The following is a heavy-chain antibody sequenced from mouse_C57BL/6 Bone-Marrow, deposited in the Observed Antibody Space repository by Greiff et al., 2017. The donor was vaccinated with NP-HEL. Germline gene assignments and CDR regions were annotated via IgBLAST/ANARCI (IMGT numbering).Heavy chain of an antibody. CDR2: ISSGGDYI. Sequence: EVQGVESGEGLVKPGGSLKLSCAASGFTFSSYAMSWVRQTPEKRLEWVAYISSGGDYIYYADTVKGRFTISRDNARNTLYLQISSLKSEDTAMYYCTRDPYGNYWYFDVWGTGTTVTVSS. D-gene: IGHD2-1*01. CDR1: GFTFSSYA. J-gene: IGHJ1*03. CDR3: TRDPYGNYWYFDV. V-gene: IGHV5-9-1*02.